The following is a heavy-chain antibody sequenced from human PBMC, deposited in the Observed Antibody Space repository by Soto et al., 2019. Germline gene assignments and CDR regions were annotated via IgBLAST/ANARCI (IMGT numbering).Heavy chain of an antibody. CDR3: AREPLTGTTYYYYYGMDV. D-gene: IGHD1-20*01. Sequence: QVQLVESGGGLVKPGGSLRLSCAASGFTFSDYYMSWIRHAPGKGLEWVSYISSSGSTIYYADSVKGRFTISRDNAKNSLYLQMNSLRAEDTAVYYCAREPLTGTTYYYYYGMDVWGQGTTVTVSS. V-gene: IGHV3-11*01. J-gene: IGHJ6*02. CDR1: GFTFSDYY. CDR2: ISSSGSTI.